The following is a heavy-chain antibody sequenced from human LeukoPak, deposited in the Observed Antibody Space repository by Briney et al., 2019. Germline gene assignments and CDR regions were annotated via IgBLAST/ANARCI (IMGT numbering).Heavy chain of an antibody. J-gene: IGHJ4*02. V-gene: IGHV3-74*01. CDR2: INTDGSLI. CDR1: GFTFSTYW. CDR3: ARIIVGATGIDY. D-gene: IGHD1-26*01. Sequence: GGSLRLSCAVSGFTFSTYWMHWIRQAPGKGLVWVSRINTDGSLINYADSVKGRFTMSRDNSKNTLYLQMSSLRAEDTAVYYCARIIVGATGIDYWGQGTLVTVSS.